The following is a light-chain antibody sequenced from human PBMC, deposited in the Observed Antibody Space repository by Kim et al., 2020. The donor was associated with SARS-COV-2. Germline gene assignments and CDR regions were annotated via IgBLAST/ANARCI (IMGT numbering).Light chain of an antibody. CDR1: SGHSRNA. CDR2: LNSDGSH. Sequence: QLVLTQSPSASASLGASVKLTCTLSSGHSRNAIAWHQQQPERGPRYLVKLNSDGSHTKGDGIPDRFSGSSSGAERYLTISSLQSEDEADYYCQTWDTGIHVFGGGTRLTVL. J-gene: IGLJ3*02. CDR3: QTWDTGIHV. V-gene: IGLV4-69*01.